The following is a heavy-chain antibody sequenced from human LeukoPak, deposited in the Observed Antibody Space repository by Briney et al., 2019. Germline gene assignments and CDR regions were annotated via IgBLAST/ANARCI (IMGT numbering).Heavy chain of an antibody. V-gene: IGHV3-15*01. Sequence: PGGSLRLSCAASGIIFTNAWMSWVRQAPGKGLEWVGRIKSKPDGGATDYAAPVKGRFTISRDESQNTVSLHTNRLKIEDTAVYYCSSGTLNRDSLGNWGQGTLVTVSS. CDR1: GIIFTNAW. CDR3: SSGTLNRDSLGN. D-gene: IGHD1/OR15-1a*01. CDR2: IKSKPDGGAT. J-gene: IGHJ4*02.